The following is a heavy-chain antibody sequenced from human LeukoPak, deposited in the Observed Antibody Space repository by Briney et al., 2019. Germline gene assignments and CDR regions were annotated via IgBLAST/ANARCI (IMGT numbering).Heavy chain of an antibody. D-gene: IGHD2-2*01. V-gene: IGHV1-69*13. Sequence: SVKVSCKASGGTFSSYAISWVRQAPGQGLEWMGGIIPIFGTANYAQKFQGGVTITADESTSTAYMELSSLRSEDTAVYYCAVALIVVVPAAKAPLYYYYGMDVWGKGTTVTVSS. CDR2: IIPIFGTA. CDR3: AVALIVVVPAAKAPLYYYYGMDV. J-gene: IGHJ6*04. CDR1: GGTFSSYA.